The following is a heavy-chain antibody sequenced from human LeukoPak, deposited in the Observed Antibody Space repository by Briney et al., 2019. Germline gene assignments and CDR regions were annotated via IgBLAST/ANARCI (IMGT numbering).Heavy chain of an antibody. V-gene: IGHV3-23*01. CDR1: GFTFSTFS. CDR2: ISDSGDAT. CDR3: AKDQNYDSSGTFDY. J-gene: IGHJ4*02. D-gene: IGHD3-22*01. Sequence: GGSLRLSCAASGFTFSTFSLSWVRQASGKGLEWVSTISDSGDATDCADSVKGRFTISRDNAKNSLYLQMNSLRAEDTALYYCAKDQNYDSSGTFDYWGQGTLVTVSS.